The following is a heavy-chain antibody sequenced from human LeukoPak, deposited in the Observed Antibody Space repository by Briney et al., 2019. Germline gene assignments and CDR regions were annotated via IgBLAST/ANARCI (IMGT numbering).Heavy chain of an antibody. J-gene: IGHJ3*02. CDR3: ARAGYGDFHDAFDI. CDR2: IYYSGST. V-gene: IGHV4-30-4*01. Sequence: SQTLSLTCTVSGGSISSGDYYWSWIRQPPGKGLEWIGYIYYSGSTYYNPSLKSRVTISVDTSKNQFSLKLSSVTAADTAVYYCARAGYGDFHDAFDIWGQGTMVTVSS. CDR1: GGSISSGDYY. D-gene: IGHD4-17*01.